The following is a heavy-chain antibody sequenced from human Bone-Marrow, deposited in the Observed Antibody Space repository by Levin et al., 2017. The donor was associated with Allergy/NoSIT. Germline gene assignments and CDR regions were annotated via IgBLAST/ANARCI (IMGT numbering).Heavy chain of an antibody. Sequence: ASVKVSCKASGYTFTDNYIHWVRQAPGQGLEWMGWINPNTGATMYSQNFQGRVTITRDTSVTTVHMEVSRLRSGDTAVYYCARDRYCSSRSCYPVAYYGLSVWGQGTTVTVSS. V-gene: IGHV1-2*02. CDR2: INPNTGAT. CDR1: GYTFTDNY. CDR3: ARDRYCSSRSCYPVAYYGLSV. J-gene: IGHJ6*02. D-gene: IGHD2-2*01.